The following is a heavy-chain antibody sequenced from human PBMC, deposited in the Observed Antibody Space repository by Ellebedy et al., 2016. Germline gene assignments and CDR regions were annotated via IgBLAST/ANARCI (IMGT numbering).Heavy chain of an antibody. D-gene: IGHD4-23*01. V-gene: IGHV4-30-4*01. Sequence: SETLSLTCTVSGGSISSGDYYWSWIRQPPGKGLEWIGYIYYSGSTYYNPSLKSRVTISVDTSKNQFSLKLSSVTAADTAVYYCASSTVVNPLPDYWGQGTLVTVSS. J-gene: IGHJ4*02. CDR3: ASSTVVNPLPDY. CDR2: IYYSGST. CDR1: GGSISSGDYY.